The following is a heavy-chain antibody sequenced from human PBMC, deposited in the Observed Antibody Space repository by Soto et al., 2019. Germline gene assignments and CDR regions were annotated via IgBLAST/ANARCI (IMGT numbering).Heavy chain of an antibody. CDR2: IIPIFGTA. D-gene: IGHD4-17*01. Sequence: QVQLVQSGAEVKKPGSSVKVSCKASGGTFSSYAISWVRQAPGQGLEWMGGIIPIFGTANYAQKFQGRVTITAYESTSTAYMELSSLRSEDTAVYYCARENYGGNSAGDWFDPWGQGTLVTVSS. V-gene: IGHV1-69*12. CDR3: ARENYGGNSAGDWFDP. J-gene: IGHJ5*02. CDR1: GGTFSSYA.